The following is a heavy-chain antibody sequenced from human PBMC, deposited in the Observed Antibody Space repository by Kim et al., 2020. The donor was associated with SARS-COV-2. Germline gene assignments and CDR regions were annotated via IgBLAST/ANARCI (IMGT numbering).Heavy chain of an antibody. V-gene: IGHV3-30*04. Sequence: GGSLRLSCEGFGFTFNSYAMHWVRQAPGKGLEWVATISNDGKNKDSGDSVKGRFTISRDNSKNTVHLEMNSLRGEDTATYYCARSSMVRGVSMSYFYGLDIWSQGTTVIVSS. CDR3: ARSSMVRGVSMSYFYGLDI. J-gene: IGHJ6*02. CDR2: ISNDGKNK. D-gene: IGHD3-10*01. CDR1: GFTFNSYA.